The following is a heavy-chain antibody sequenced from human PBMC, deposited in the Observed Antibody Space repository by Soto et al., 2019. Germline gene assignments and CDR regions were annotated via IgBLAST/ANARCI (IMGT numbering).Heavy chain of an antibody. CDR1: GISFSTYA. J-gene: IGHJ3*02. CDR2: ISGSGGHT. Sequence: EVQLLESGGHLVQPGGSQRLSCTPSGISFSTYAMSWVRQAPGKGLEWVSGISGSGGHTYYADSVKGRFTISRDSSKNTLYLQMHSLRAEDTAVYYCAKEGSYMGGAFDSWGPGTMVTVSS. V-gene: IGHV3-23*01. D-gene: IGHD3-16*01. CDR3: AKEGSYMGGAFDS.